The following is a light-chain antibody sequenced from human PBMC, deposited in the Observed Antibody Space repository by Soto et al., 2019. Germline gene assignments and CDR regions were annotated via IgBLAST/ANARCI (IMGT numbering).Light chain of an antibody. J-gene: IGKJ4*01. CDR2: DAS. CDR3: KQYDNPLI. CDR1: QDISNY. V-gene: IGKV1-33*01. Sequence: DIQITQSPSSLSASVGDRVTITFQASQDISNYLNWYQQKPGKAPKLLIYDASNLETGVPSRFSGSGSGKDFTFTISSLQPEDIATYYCKQYDNPLIFGGGTKVDIK.